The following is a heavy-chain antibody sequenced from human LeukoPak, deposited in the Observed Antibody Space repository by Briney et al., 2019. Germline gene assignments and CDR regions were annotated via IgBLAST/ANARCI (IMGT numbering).Heavy chain of an antibody. D-gene: IGHD3-10*01. Sequence: GRSLRLSCAASGFTFDDYAMHWVRQAPGKGLEWVSGISWNSGSIGYADSVKGRFTISRDNAKNSLYLQMNSRRAEDMALYYCAKDSGGYYGSGSYFDYWGQGTLATVSS. CDR1: GFTFDDYA. V-gene: IGHV3-9*03. J-gene: IGHJ4*02. CDR2: ISWNSGSI. CDR3: AKDSGGYYGSGSYFDY.